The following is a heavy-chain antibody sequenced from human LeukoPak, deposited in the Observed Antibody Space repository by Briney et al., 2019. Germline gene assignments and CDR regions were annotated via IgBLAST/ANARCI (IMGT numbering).Heavy chain of an antibody. V-gene: IGHV3-33*01. J-gene: IGHJ4*02. Sequence: GRSLRLSCAASGFTFSNYGMHWVRQAPGKGLEWLAAIFYDGSKEHYADTVKGRFTISRDNSKNALYLQVNSLTADDTAVYYCARGATKAPFDYWGQGTLVTVSS. CDR2: IFYDGSKE. CDR3: ARGATKAPFDY. CDR1: GFTFSNYG.